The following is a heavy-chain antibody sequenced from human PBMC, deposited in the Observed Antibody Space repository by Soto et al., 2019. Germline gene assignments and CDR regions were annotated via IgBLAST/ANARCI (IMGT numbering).Heavy chain of an antibody. D-gene: IGHD4-4*01. CDR1: GFTFNNAW. J-gene: IGHJ4*02. Sequence: EVRLVESGGGLVKPGGSLRLSCAASGFTFNNAWMSWVRQAPGKGLEWVGRIKSKTDSGTTDYAAPVKGRFTISRDDSKNTLYLQMNSLKTEDTAVYYCTTVGHSSDFDYWGQGTLVTVSS. V-gene: IGHV3-15*01. CDR2: IKSKTDSGTT. CDR3: TTVGHSSDFDY.